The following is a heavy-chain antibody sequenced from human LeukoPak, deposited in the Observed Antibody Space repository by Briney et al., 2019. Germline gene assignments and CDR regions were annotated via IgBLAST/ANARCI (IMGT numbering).Heavy chain of an antibody. V-gene: IGHV4-38-2*02. Sequence: SETLSLTCTVSGYFISSGYYWGWIRQPPGKGLEWIGSIYYSGSTYYNPSLKSRVTISVDTSKNQFSLKLSSVTAADTAVYYCARDTIFGNWGQGTLVTVSS. J-gene: IGHJ4*02. CDR1: GYFISSGYY. CDR3: ARDTIFGN. D-gene: IGHD3-3*01. CDR2: IYYSGST.